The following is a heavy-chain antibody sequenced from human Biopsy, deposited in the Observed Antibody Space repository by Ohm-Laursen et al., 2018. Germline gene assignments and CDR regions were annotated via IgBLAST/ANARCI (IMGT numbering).Heavy chain of an antibody. CDR1: GFTFSDYW. CDR3: ARARGSGRLRYHFDY. Sequence: LTSAAYGFTFSDYWMGWVPQAPGKGLEWVANIKQDGNEKYYVDSVMGRFTISRYNGKNSLYLQMNSLRAEDTAVYYCARARGSGRLRYHFDYWGQGTLVTVSS. V-gene: IGHV3-7*01. J-gene: IGHJ4*02. D-gene: IGHD1-26*01. CDR2: IKQDGNEK.